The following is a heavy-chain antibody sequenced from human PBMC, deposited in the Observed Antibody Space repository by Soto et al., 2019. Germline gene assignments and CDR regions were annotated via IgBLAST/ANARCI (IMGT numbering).Heavy chain of an antibody. CDR2: IGTAGDT. D-gene: IGHD3-10*01. J-gene: IGHJ4*02. Sequence: EVQLVESGGGLVQPGGSLRLSCAASGFTFSSYDMHWVRQATGKGPEWVSGIGTAGDTYYPGSVKGRFTISRENAKNSLYLQMNSLRAGDTAVYYCARGITMVRGVILDYFDYWGQGTLVTVSS. CDR3: ARGITMVRGVILDYFDY. CDR1: GFTFSSYD. V-gene: IGHV3-13*04.